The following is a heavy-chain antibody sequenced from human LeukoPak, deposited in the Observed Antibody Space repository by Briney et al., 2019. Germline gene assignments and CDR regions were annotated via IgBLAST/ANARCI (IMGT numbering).Heavy chain of an antibody. CDR1: GYPFRTYW. Sequence: GESLKISCKGSGYPFRTYWIAWVRQIPGKGLEWMEVINPGDSDTRYSPSFQGQVSIAADESTTTAYLQWSSLKASDTAMYYRAKHRAAGGSYYYGADVWGQGTTVTVSS. CDR2: INPGDSDT. CDR3: AKHRAAGGSYYYGADV. J-gene: IGHJ6*02. V-gene: IGHV5-51*01. D-gene: IGHD6-13*01.